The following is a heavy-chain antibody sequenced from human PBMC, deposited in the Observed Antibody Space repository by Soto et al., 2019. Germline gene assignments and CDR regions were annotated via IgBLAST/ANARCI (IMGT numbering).Heavy chain of an antibody. J-gene: IGHJ4*02. V-gene: IGHV4-59*01. D-gene: IGHD3-3*01. CDR1: GGSISSYY. CDR2: IYNSGST. CDR3: ATTPDTDFWSGYVA. Sequence: ETLSLTCTVSGGSISSYYWSWIRQPPGKGLEWIAYIYNSGSTNYNPSLKSRVNMSLDTSKNQLSLKLSSVTAADTAVYYCATTPDTDFWSGYVAWGQGTLVTVSS.